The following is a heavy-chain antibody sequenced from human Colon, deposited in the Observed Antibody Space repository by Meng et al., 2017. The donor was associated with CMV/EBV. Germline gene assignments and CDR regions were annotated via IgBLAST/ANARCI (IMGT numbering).Heavy chain of an antibody. J-gene: IGHJ4*02. CDR3: ARSGVLFALDY. D-gene: IGHD2-15*01. CDR1: GFAFKNAW. CDR2: SNGDGTVT. Sequence: WVVSGFAFKNAWMHWVRQDPGKGLVWLSQSNGDGTVTGYADSVRGRFTISRDNAKNTLYLQMSGLRAEDTAVYYCARSGVLFALDYWGQGTLVTVSS. V-gene: IGHV3-74*01.